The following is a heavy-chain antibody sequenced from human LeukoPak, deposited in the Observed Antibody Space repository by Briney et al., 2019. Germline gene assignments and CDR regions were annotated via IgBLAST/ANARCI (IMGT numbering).Heavy chain of an antibody. D-gene: IGHD3-10*01. CDR1: GFTFSSYS. V-gene: IGHV3-48*04. Sequence: GGSLRLSCAASGFTFSSYSMNWVRQAPGKGLEWVSYISSGGTTIKYADSVKGQFTISRDDAKKSLYLQMNSLRAEDTAIYYCGAGRQFVGAFDIWGQGTLVTVSS. CDR3: GAGRQFVGAFDI. J-gene: IGHJ3*02. CDR2: ISSGGTTI.